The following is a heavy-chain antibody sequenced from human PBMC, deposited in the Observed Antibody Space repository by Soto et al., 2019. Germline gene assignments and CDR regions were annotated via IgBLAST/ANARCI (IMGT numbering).Heavy chain of an antibody. J-gene: IGHJ6*02. D-gene: IGHD1-26*01. CDR1: GYNFTNYW. Sequence: GESLKISCQGSGYNFTNYWIGWGRQMPGKCLEWMWIIYPGDSDTRYSPSFQGQVTISADKSISAAYLQWSSLKASDTAMYYCARQEGAPVLFYYGMDVWGQGTTVTVSS. CDR2: IYPGDSDT. V-gene: IGHV5-51*01. CDR3: ARQEGAPVLFYYGMDV.